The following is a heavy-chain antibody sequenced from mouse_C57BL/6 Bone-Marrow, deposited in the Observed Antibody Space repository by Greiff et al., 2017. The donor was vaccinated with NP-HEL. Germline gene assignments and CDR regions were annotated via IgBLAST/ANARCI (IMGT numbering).Heavy chain of an antibody. V-gene: IGHV1-80*01. CDR1: GYAFSSYW. J-gene: IGHJ4*01. Sequence: VQLQQSGAELVKPGASVKISCKASGYAFSSYWMNWVKQRPGKGLEWIGQIYPGDGDTYYHGKFKGNAIMTADKSSSTAYMQLSSLTAEDSAVYFCARSLYYDYLYAMDYRGQGTSVTVSS. CDR3: ARSLYYDYLYAMDY. CDR2: IYPGDGDT. D-gene: IGHD2-4*01.